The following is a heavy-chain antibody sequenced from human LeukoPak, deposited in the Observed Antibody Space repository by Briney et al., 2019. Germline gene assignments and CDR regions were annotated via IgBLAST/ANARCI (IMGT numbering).Heavy chain of an antibody. V-gene: IGHV3-48*03. J-gene: IGHJ4*02. CDR1: GFTFSSYE. D-gene: IGHD1-26*01. CDR2: ISSSGSTI. CDR3: ASIGMVGSTVDY. Sequence: GGSLRLSYAASGFTFSSYEMNWVRQAPGKGLEWVSYISSSGSTIYYADSVKGRFTISRDNSKNTLYLQMNSLRAEDTAVYYCASIGMVGSTVDYWGQGTLVTVSS.